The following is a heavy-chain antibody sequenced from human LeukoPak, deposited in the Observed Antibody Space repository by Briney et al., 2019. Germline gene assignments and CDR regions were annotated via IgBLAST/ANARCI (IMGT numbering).Heavy chain of an antibody. CDR3: ARPKGGLGYNWLDP. J-gene: IGHJ5*02. CDR2: IYTSGST. D-gene: IGHD3-16*01. Sequence: SETLSLTCTVSGGSIDSYYWSWIRQPPGKGLEWIGYIYTSGSTNYNPSLKSRVTISMDTSKKQISLKLSSVTAADTAMYYCARPKGGLGYNWLDPWGQGTLVTVSS. V-gene: IGHV4-4*09. CDR1: GGSIDSYY.